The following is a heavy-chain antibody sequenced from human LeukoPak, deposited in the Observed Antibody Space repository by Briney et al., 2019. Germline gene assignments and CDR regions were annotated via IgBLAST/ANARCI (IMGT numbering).Heavy chain of an antibody. J-gene: IGHJ6*02. V-gene: IGHV3-30*18. CDR1: GFTFSSYG. D-gene: IGHD3-3*01. CDR3: AKDLQVLRFLEWLSHYYYYYGMDV. Sequence: GRSLRLSCAASGFTFSSYGMHWVRQAPGKGLEWVAVISYDGSNKYYADSVKGRFTISRDNSKNTLYLQMNSLRAEDTAVYYCAKDLQVLRFLEWLSHYYYYYGMDVWGQGTTVTVSS. CDR2: ISYDGSNK.